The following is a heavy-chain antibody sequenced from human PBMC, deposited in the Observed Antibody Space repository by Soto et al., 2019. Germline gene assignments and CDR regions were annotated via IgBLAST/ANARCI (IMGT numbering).Heavy chain of an antibody. CDR3: VRGKRYFDY. Sequence: QVQLQESGPGLVKPSETLSLSCTVSGGSISSYYWTWIRQPPGKGLERIGYIYYRGSNNYNTSLYSRVTISVDTSKNQFSLKLSSVTAADTAVYYCVRGKRYFDYWGQGTLVTVSS. CDR1: GGSISSYY. CDR2: IYYRGSN. V-gene: IGHV4-59*01. J-gene: IGHJ4*02.